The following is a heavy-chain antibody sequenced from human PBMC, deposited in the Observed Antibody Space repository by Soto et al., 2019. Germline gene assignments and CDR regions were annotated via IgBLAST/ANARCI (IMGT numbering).Heavy chain of an antibody. J-gene: IGHJ6*02. D-gene: IGHD3-3*01. CDR1: GFTFSSYW. CDR2: IKQDGSEK. Sequence: PGGSLRVSCAASGFTFSSYWMSWVRQAPGKGLEWVANIKQDGSEKYYVDSVKGRFTISRDNAKNSLYLQMNSLRAEDTAVYYCARELPGDYDFWSGYQLPYYYYYGMDVWGQGTTVTVSS. CDR3: ARELPGDYDFWSGYQLPYYYYYGMDV. V-gene: IGHV3-7*01.